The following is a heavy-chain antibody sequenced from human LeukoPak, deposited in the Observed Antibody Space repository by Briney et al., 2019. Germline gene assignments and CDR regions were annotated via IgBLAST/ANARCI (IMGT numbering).Heavy chain of an antibody. J-gene: IGHJ4*02. CDR1: AGSISSYY. V-gene: IGHV4-4*07. CDR3: PREERVVPPGFDY. Sequence: SETLPLTCTASAGSISSYYWSWTRHPARKGMEWIGRIYTSGSTNSTPTLKSRVTISVDTSKTQSCLKLSSVTSPDTAVSYFPREERVVPPGFDYWGQGTLVTVSS. CDR2: IYTSGST. D-gene: IGHD2-15*01.